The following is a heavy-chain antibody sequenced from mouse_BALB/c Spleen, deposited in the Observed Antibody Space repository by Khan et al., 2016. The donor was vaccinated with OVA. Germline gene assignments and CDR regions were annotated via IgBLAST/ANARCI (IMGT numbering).Heavy chain of an antibody. J-gene: IGHJ3*01. CDR2: ISSGGDYT. CDR3: ASHLTGSFAY. Sequence: EVQGVESGGDLVKPGGSLKLSCAASGFTFSSYSMSWVRQTPDKRLEWVATISSGGDYTYYPASVKGRFTISRDNARNTLYLQMSSLKSEDTAMYYCASHLTGSFAYWGQGTLVTVSA. D-gene: IGHD4-1*01. CDR1: GFTFSSYS. V-gene: IGHV5-6*01.